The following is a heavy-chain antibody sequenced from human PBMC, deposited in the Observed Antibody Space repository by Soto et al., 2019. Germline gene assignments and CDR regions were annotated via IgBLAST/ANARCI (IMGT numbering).Heavy chain of an antibody. CDR3: ARRYGDCFDY. D-gene: IGHD4-17*01. J-gene: IGHJ4*02. CDR1: GASISSNTYY. Sequence: SETLSLTCTVSGASISSNTYYWAWIRQPPGKGLEWIGYIYYSGSTNYNPSLKSRVTISVDTSKNQFSLKLSSVTAADTAVYYCARRYGDCFDYWGQGTLVTVSS. V-gene: IGHV4-61*05. CDR2: IYYSGST.